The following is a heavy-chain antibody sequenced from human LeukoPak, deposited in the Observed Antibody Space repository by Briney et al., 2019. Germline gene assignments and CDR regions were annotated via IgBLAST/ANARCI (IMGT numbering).Heavy chain of an antibody. Sequence: SETLPLTCTVSGGSVINYYWSWIRQAPGKELEWIGYIYYTGTTNYNPSLKSRVTMSIDRSNHEFSLKVRSVTAADTAVYYCARGGGWFDDWGQGTLVSVSS. D-gene: IGHD3-10*01. CDR2: IYYTGTT. CDR1: GGSVINYY. J-gene: IGHJ5*02. V-gene: IGHV4-59*02. CDR3: ARGGGWFDD.